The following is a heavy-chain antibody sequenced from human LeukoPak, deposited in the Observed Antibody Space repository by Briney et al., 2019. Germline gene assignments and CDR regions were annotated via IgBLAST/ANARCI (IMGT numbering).Heavy chain of an antibody. Sequence: GGSLRLSCAASGFTVSNNYMSWARQAPGKGLEWVSVIYSGGSTYYADSVKGRFTISGDNSKNTLYLQMNSLRADDTAVYYCVCRIGGAPQWGQGTLVTVSS. J-gene: IGHJ4*02. CDR1: GFTVSNNY. D-gene: IGHD1-26*01. V-gene: IGHV3-53*01. CDR3: VCRIGGAPQ. CDR2: IYSGGST.